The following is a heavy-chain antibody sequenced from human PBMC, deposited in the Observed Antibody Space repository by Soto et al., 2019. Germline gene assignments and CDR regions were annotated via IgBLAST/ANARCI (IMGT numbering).Heavy chain of an antibody. CDR1: GFTFSNYG. Sequence: QVQLVESGGGVVQPGRSLRLSCAASGFTFSNYGMHWVRQAPGKGLEWVAAISYDGTNEYYADSVKGRFTISRDDTENTLFVQMNSLRAEDTAVYYCAKDLETFGGQFASDIWGQGTRVTVSS. CDR2: ISYDGTNE. J-gene: IGHJ3*02. V-gene: IGHV3-30*18. CDR3: AKDLETFGGQFASDI. D-gene: IGHD3-10*01.